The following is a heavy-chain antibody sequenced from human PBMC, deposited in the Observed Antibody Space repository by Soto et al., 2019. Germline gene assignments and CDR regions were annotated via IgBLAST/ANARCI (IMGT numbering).Heavy chain of an antibody. D-gene: IGHD3-22*01. CDR1: GGSISSSSSY. V-gene: IGHV4-39*01. Sequence: SETLSLTCTVSGGSISSSSSYWGWIRQPPGKGLEWVGSIYYLGNTYYNPSLGSRVTISVDTSKNQFSLKLRSVTAADTAVFYCAGLYPYESSGYQLNYWRQGALVTFSS. CDR2: IYYLGNT. J-gene: IGHJ4*02. CDR3: AGLYPYESSGYQLNY.